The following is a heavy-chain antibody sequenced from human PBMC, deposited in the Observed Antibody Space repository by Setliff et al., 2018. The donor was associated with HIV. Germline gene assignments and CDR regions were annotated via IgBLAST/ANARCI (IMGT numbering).Heavy chain of an antibody. J-gene: IGHJ6*03. CDR3: ARHGAYEAYYDYMDV. V-gene: IGHV4-38-2*01. CDR2: IYHSGTT. CDR1: GYSIGSGHY. Sequence: SETLSLTCAVSGYSIGSGHYWGWIRQPPGKGLEWIGSIYHSGTTYDNPSLKSRVTISVDTSKNQFSLKLSSVTAADTAVYYCARHGAYEAYYDYMDVWGKGTTVTVSS. D-gene: IGHD5-12*01.